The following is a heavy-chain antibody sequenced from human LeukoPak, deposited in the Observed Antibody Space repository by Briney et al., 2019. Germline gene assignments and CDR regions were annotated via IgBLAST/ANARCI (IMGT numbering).Heavy chain of an antibody. Sequence: GSLRLSCAASGFTFSSYVMSWVRQAPGKGLEWIGSVYYSGNTYYNSSLKSRVTISVVTSKNQFSLKLSSVTAADTAIYYCTREYGFMTTVFHAFDIWGQGTMVTVSS. CDR1: GFTFSSYV. J-gene: IGHJ3*02. CDR3: TREYGFMTTVFHAFDI. D-gene: IGHD4-17*01. CDR2: VYYSGNT. V-gene: IGHV4-39*07.